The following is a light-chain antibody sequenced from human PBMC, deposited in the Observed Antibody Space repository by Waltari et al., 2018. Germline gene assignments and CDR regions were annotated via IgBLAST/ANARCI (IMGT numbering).Light chain of an antibody. Sequence: QSVLTQPPSASGTPGQRVTISCSGSSSNPGRNYGYWYQQFPGTAPKLLISRNNQRPSGVPDRFSGSKSGTSASLAVSGLRSEDEADYYCAAWDDSLSVGVFGGGTRVTVL. CDR1: SSNPGRNY. CDR2: RNN. V-gene: IGLV1-47*01. CDR3: AAWDDSLSVGV. J-gene: IGLJ3*02.